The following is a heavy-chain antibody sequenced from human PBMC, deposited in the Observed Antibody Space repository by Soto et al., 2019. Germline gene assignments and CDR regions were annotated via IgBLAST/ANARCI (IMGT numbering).Heavy chain of an antibody. D-gene: IGHD2-15*01. Sequence: QLQLQESGPGLVKPSETLSLTCTVSDGSISSSSYYWGWIRQPPGKGLEWIGSIYYSGSTYYNPSLKSRVTISVDTSKNQFSLKLSSVTAADTAVYYCIKMYCSGGSCYSYRFGYFDYWGQGTLVTVSS. J-gene: IGHJ4*02. CDR3: IKMYCSGGSCYSYRFGYFDY. V-gene: IGHV4-39*01. CDR2: IYYSGST. CDR1: DGSISSSSYY.